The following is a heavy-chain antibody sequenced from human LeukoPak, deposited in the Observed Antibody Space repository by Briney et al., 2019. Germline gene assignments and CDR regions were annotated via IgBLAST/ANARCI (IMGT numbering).Heavy chain of an antibody. V-gene: IGHV3-21*04. CDR2: ISSSSSYI. CDR1: GFTFSSYS. J-gene: IGHJ4*02. D-gene: IGHD5-12*01. CDR3: ASSDSRSGYSATPGDY. Sequence: GGSLRLSCAASGFTFSSYSMNWVRQAPGKGLEWVSSISSSSSYIYYADSVKGRFTISRDNAKNSLYLQMNSLRAEDTAVYYCASSDSRSGYSATPGDYWGQGTLVTVSS.